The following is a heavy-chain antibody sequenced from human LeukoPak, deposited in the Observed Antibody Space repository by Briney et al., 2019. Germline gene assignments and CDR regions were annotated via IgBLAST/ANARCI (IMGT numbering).Heavy chain of an antibody. CDR3: AREGYYDSSGYYNDAFDI. V-gene: IGHV1-8*03. J-gene: IGHJ3*02. CDR2: MNPSSGNT. D-gene: IGHD3-22*01. Sequence: ASVKVSCKASGYTFTSYDINWVRQATGQGLEWMGWMNPSSGNTGYAQKFQGRVTITRNTSISTAYMELSSLRSEDTAVYYCAREGYYDSSGYYNDAFDIWGQGTMVTVPS. CDR1: GYTFTSYD.